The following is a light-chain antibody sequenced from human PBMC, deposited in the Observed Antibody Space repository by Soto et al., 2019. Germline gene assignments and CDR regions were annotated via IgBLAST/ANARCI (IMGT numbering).Light chain of an antibody. CDR1: QSVSSY. CDR3: QQRSNWPPVT. CDR2: DAS. J-gene: IGKJ4*01. Sequence: EIVLTQSPATLSLSPGERATLSCRASQSVSSYLAWYQQKPGQAPRLLIHDASNRASGIPARFSGSGSGTDFTLTISSLDPEDFAVYYCQQRSNWPPVTFGGGTKVDIK. V-gene: IGKV3-11*01.